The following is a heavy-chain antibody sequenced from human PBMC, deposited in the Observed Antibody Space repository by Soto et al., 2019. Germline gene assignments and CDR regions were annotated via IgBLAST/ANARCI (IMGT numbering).Heavy chain of an antibody. CDR2: INHSGST. CDR3: ASYGSGSYYNYWFDP. J-gene: IGHJ5*02. V-gene: IGHV4-34*01. Sequence: SETLSLTCAVYGGSFSGYYWSWIRQPPGKGLEWIGEINHSGSTNYNPSLKSRVTISVDTSKNQFSLKLSSVTAADTAVYYCASYGSGSYYNYWFDPWGQGTLVTVSS. D-gene: IGHD3-10*01. CDR1: GGSFSGYY.